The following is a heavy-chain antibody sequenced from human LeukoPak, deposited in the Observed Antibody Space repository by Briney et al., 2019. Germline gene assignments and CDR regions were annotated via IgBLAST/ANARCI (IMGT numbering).Heavy chain of an antibody. CDR2: IKQDGSEK. CDR1: GFTFSSYW. V-gene: IGHV3-7*01. J-gene: IGHJ5*02. CDR3: AASRAHYDFWSGYSDWFDP. D-gene: IGHD3-3*01. Sequence: GXXLRLSCAASGFTFSSYWMSWVRQAPGKGLEWVANIKQDGSEKYYVDSVKGRFTISRDNAKNSLYLQMNSLRAEDTAVYYCAASRAHYDFWSGYSDWFDPWGQGTLVTVSS.